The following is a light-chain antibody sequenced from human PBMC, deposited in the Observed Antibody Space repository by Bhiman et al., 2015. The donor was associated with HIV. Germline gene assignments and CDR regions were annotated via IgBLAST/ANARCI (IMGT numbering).Light chain of an antibody. J-gene: IGLJ2*01. CDR2: LDSDGSH. V-gene: IGLV4-69*01. CDR3: QTWGTGIRV. Sequence: QPVLTQSPSASASLGASVKLTCTLSSGHSRYAIAWHQQQPEKGPRYLMNLDSDGSHSKGDGIPDRFSGSSSGAERYLTISSLQSEDEADYYCQTWGTGIRVFGGGTKLTVL. CDR1: SGHSRYA.